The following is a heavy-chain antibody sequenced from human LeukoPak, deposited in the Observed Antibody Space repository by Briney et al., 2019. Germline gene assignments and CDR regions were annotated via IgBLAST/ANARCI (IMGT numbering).Heavy chain of an antibody. J-gene: IGHJ4*02. D-gene: IGHD3-16*01. CDR2: INPNSGDT. V-gene: IGHV1-2*02. Sequence: ASVKVSFKASVYTFTGYYMHWVRQPPGQGLEWMGWINPNSGDTKYSQKFQGRVTMTRDTSIRTAYMELTRLRSDDTAVYYCATQRGSYLWGTDFDYWGQGTLVTVSS. CDR3: ATQRGSYLWGTDFDY. CDR1: VYTFTGYY.